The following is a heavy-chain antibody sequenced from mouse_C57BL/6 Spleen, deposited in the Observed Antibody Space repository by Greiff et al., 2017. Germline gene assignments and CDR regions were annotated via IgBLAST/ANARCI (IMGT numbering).Heavy chain of an antibody. CDR1: GYTFTSYW. D-gene: IGHD1-1*01. CDR2: IDTNSGGT. Sequence: QVQLQQPGAELVKPGASVKLSCKASGYTFTSYWMHWVKLRPGRGLEWIGRIDTNSGGTKYNEKFKSKATLTVDKPSSTAYMQLSSLTSEDSAVYYSARTSNYGSSYAMDYWGQGTSVTVSS. J-gene: IGHJ4*01. V-gene: IGHV1-72*01. CDR3: ARTSNYGSSYAMDY.